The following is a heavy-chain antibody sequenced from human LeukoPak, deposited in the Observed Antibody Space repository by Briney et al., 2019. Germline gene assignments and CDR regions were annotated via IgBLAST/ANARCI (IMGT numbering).Heavy chain of an antibody. CDR1: GFTFSSYA. CDR2: ISGSGGST. Sequence: GGSLRLSCAASGFTFSSYAMSWVRQAPGKGLEWVSAISGSGGSTYYADSVKGRFTISRDNSKNTLYLQMNSLRAEDTAVYYCAKVSIAVRTGNPYYYGMDVRGQGTTVTVSS. J-gene: IGHJ6*02. V-gene: IGHV3-23*01. CDR3: AKVSIAVRTGNPYYYGMDV. D-gene: IGHD6-19*01.